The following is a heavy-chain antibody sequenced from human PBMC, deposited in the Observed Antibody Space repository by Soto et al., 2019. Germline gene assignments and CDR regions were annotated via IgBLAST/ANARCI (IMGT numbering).Heavy chain of an antibody. CDR1: GGSISSYY. D-gene: IGHD6-19*01. V-gene: IGHV4-59*01. Sequence: SETLSLTCTVSGGSISSYYWSWIRQPPGKGLEWIGYIYYSGSTNYNPSLKSRVTISVDTSKNQFSLKLSSVTAADTAVYYCAREWTYSSGWQQKKYSGGWFDPWGQGTLVTVSS. CDR2: IYYSGST. CDR3: AREWTYSSGWQQKKYSGGWFDP. J-gene: IGHJ5*02.